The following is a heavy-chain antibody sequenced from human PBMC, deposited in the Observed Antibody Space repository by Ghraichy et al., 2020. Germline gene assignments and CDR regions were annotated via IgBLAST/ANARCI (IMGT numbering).Heavy chain of an antibody. CDR3: AKSRYCSSTSCYHYYYGMDV. D-gene: IGHD2-2*01. CDR2: ITGDGSNI. Sequence: GGSLRLSCAASGFTFSSYGMHWVRQAPGKGLEWVSVITGDGSNIYYADSVKGRFTISRDNSKNTLYLQMNSLRAEDTAVYYCAKSRYCSSTSCYHYYYGMDVWCQGTTVTVSS. CDR1: GFTFSSYG. J-gene: IGHJ6*02. V-gene: IGHV3-30*18.